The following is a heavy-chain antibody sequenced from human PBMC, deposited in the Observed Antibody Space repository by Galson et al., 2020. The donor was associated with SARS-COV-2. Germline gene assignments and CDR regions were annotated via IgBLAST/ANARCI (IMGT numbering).Heavy chain of an antibody. CDR1: GGSISGHY. D-gene: IGHD3-22*01. Sequence: SQSPSLTCAVYGGSISGHYWSWIRQSPGKGLEWSGEITQSGSVNYNQSLKSRVTISADTSKNQFSLELRSVTAADTAVYYCARGLFQTTMVIVVFTSGSFYFDSWGQGTLVSVSS. CDR3: ARGLFQTTMVIVVFTSGSFYFDS. V-gene: IGHV4-34*01. J-gene: IGHJ4*02. CDR2: ITQSGSV.